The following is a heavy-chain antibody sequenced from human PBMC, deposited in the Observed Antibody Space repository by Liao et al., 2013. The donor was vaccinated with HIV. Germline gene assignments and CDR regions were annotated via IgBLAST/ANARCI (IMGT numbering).Heavy chain of an antibody. D-gene: IGHD1-26*01. CDR3: ARDRVAGATTSDWFDP. CDR2: INHGGST. Sequence: QVQLQQWGAGLLKPSETLSLTCAVYGGSFSNYYWSWIRQPPGKGLEWIGEINHGGSTSYNPSLNSRVTISVDTSKNQFSLRMNSVTAADTAMYYCARDRVAGATTSDWFDPWGQGTLVTVSS. CDR1: GGSFSNYY. J-gene: IGHJ5*02. V-gene: IGHV4-34*01.